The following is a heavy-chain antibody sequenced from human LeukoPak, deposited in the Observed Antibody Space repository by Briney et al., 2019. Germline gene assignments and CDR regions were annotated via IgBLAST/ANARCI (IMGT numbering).Heavy chain of an antibody. V-gene: IGHV3-23*01. Sequence: PGGSLRLSCEASGFTFSSYAMSWVRQAPGKGLEWVSAISGSGGSTYYADSVKGRFTISRDNSKNTLYQQMNSLRAEDTAVYYCAKVGIAVAHTPFDYWGQGTLVTVSS. CDR1: GFTFSSYA. J-gene: IGHJ4*02. D-gene: IGHD6-19*01. CDR2: ISGSGGST. CDR3: AKVGIAVAHTPFDY.